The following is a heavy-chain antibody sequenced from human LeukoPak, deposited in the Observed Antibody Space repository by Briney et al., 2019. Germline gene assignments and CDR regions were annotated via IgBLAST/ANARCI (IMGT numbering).Heavy chain of an antibody. CDR1: GFTFSSYA. J-gene: IGHJ4*02. CDR2: ISYDGSNK. Sequence: GGSLRLSCAASGFTFSSYAMHWVRQAPGKGLEWVAVISYDGSNKYYADSVKGRFTISRDNSKNTLYLQMNSLRAEDTAVYYCAREAGYSSGWLASGYFDYWGQGTLVTVSS. D-gene: IGHD6-19*01. CDR3: AREAGYSSGWLASGYFDY. V-gene: IGHV3-30*04.